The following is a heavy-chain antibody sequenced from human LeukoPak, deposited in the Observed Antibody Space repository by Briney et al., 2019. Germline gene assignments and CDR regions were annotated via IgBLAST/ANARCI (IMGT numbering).Heavy chain of an antibody. D-gene: IGHD1-26*01. CDR2: LVIAGDT. CDR1: GFTVSSYA. Sequence: GGSLRLSCAASGFTVSSYAMHWVRQPIGKGLEWVSALVIAGDTFYPGSVKGRFTISRENAKNSLYLQMNSLRAEDTAMYYCARQKQSHGNFDYWGQGTLVTVSS. CDR3: ARQKQSHGNFDY. V-gene: IGHV3-13*01. J-gene: IGHJ4*02.